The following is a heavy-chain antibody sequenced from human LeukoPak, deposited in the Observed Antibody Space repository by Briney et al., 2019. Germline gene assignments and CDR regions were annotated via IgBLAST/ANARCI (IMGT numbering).Heavy chain of an antibody. CDR2: IYYSGST. Sequence: SETLSLTCTVSGGAISGYYYNWIRQPPGKGLEWIGYIYYSGSTNYNPSLKSRVTISLDTSKNQFSLKLSSVTTADTAVYYCARSVVTLYWYFDLWGRGTLVTVSS. D-gene: IGHD4-23*01. CDR3: ARSVVTLYWYFDL. J-gene: IGHJ2*01. CDR1: GGAISGYY. V-gene: IGHV4-59*01.